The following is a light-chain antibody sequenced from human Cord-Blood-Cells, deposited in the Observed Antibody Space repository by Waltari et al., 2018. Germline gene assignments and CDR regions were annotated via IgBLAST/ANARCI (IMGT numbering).Light chain of an antibody. CDR2: EGS. J-gene: IGLJ2*01. CDR3: CSYAGSSTHVV. CDR1: SSDVGSYHL. Sequence: QSALTQPASVSGSPGQSITISCTGTSSDVGSYHLVSWYQQHPGKAPKLMIYEGSKRPSGVSNRFSGSKSGNTASLTISGLQAEDEADYYCCSYAGSSTHVVFGGGTKLTFL. V-gene: IGLV2-23*01.